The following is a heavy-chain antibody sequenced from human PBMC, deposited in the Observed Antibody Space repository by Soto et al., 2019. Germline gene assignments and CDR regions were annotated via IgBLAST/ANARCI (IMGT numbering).Heavy chain of an antibody. V-gene: IGHV3-30-3*01. Sequence: GGSLRLSCAASGFTFSSYAMHWVRQAPGKGLEWVAVISYDGSNKYYADSVKGRFTISRDNSKNTLYLQMNGLRAEDTAVYYCAREGDILTGFDYWGQGTLVTVSS. CDR1: GFTFSSYA. CDR2: ISYDGSNK. CDR3: AREGDILTGFDY. J-gene: IGHJ4*02. D-gene: IGHD3-9*01.